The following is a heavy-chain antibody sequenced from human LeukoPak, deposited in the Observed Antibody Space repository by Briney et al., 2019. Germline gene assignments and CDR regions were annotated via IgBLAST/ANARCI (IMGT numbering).Heavy chain of an antibody. V-gene: IGHV3-66*04. J-gene: IGHJ4*02. CDR1: GFTFSDYY. D-gene: IGHD6-13*01. CDR3: ASHPTAGNC. CDR2: IYSGGST. Sequence: PGGSLRLSCAASGFTFSDYYMSWIRQAPGKGLEWVSVIYSGGSTYYADSVKGRFTISRDSSKNTLYLQMSSLRAEDTAVYYCASHPTAGNCWGQGTLVTVSS.